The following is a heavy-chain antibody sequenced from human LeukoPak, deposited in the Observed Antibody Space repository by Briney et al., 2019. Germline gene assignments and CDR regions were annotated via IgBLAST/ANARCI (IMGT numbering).Heavy chain of an antibody. V-gene: IGHV3-53*01. CDR1: GFTVSRNY. J-gene: IGHJ4*02. CDR2: IYSGGST. CDR3: ARRAGEYSHPYDY. D-gene: IGHD2/OR15-2a*01. Sequence: GGSLRLSCAASGFTVSRNYMSWVRQAPGKGLEWVSVIYSGGSTYYADSVEGRFTISRDNSKNTVSLQMKSLRAEDTAVYYCARRAGEYSHPYDYWGQGTLVTVSS.